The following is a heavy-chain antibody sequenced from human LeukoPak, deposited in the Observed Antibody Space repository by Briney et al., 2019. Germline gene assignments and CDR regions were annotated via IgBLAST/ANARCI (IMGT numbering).Heavy chain of an antibody. V-gene: IGHV3-49*03. D-gene: IGHD4-17*01. J-gene: IGHJ4*02. CDR3: TRNTVTVHFDY. Sequence: HSGRSLRLSCSASGFTFDDYAVSWFRRAPGKGLEWVGFIRSKAFGWTPEYAASVRGRFTISRDDSKSIAYLQMNSLKTEDTAVYYCTRNTVTVHFDYWSQGTLVTVSS. CDR2: IRSKAFGWTP. CDR1: GFTFDDYA.